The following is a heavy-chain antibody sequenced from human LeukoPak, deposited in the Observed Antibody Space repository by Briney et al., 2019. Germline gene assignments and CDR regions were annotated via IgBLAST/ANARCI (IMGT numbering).Heavy chain of an antibody. CDR3: AKAIVGATTGDY. D-gene: IGHD1-26*01. V-gene: IGHV3-30*18. CDR1: GSTFSSYG. CDR2: ISYDGSNK. Sequence: GGSLRLSCAASGSTFSSYGMHWVRQAPGKGLEWVAVISYDGSNKYYADSVKGRFTISRDNSKNTQYLQMNSLRAEDTAVYYCAKAIVGATTGDYWGQGTLVTVSS. J-gene: IGHJ4*02.